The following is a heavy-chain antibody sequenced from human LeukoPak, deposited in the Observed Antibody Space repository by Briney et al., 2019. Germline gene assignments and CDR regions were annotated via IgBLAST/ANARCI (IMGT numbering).Heavy chain of an antibody. D-gene: IGHD6-19*01. J-gene: IGHJ3*02. CDR2: IYTSGST. CDR1: GGSISSGSYY. CDR3: ARERSSGWYFAFDI. Sequence: SETLSLTXTVPGGSISSGSYYWSWIRQPAGKPPEWIGRIYTSGSTNYNPSLKSRVTISVDTSKNQFSLKLSSVTAADTAVYYCARERSSGWYFAFDIWGQGTMVTVSS. V-gene: IGHV4-61*02.